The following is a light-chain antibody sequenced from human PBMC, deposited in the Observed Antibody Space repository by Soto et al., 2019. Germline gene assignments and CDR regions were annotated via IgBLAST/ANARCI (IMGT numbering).Light chain of an antibody. J-gene: IGKJ5*01. CDR1: QTIGSNY. CDR2: GAS. V-gene: IGKV3-20*01. CDR3: QQYDNSPIT. Sequence: EIVLTQSPGTLSLSPGERATLSCRASQTIGSNYLAWYQLKPGQAPRLLIYGASSRATGIPDRFSGTGSETDFTLTISRLEPEDFAVYYCQQYDNSPITFGQGTRLEIK.